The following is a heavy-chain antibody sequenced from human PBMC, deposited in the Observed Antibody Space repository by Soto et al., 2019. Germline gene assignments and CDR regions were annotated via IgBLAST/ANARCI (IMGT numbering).Heavy chain of an antibody. J-gene: IGHJ5*02. D-gene: IGHD2-8*02. CDR1: GYTFSSYG. CDR3: ARLNGYSTGWSAS. V-gene: IGHV1-18*01. CDR2: ISTFNGNA. Sequence: QVHLVQSGAEVKKPGASVKVSCKTSGYTFSSYGIMWVRQAPGQGLECMGWISTFNGNAHYAQNLQDRVTMTTDTSTSTVYLELTLLTSDDTGVYYCARLNGYSTGWSASWGQGTLVTVSS.